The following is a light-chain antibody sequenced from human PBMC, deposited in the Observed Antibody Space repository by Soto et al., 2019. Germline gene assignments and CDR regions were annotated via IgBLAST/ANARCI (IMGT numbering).Light chain of an antibody. J-gene: IGKJ1*01. CDR3: QQLTDWPPQWT. CDR2: GAS. CDR1: QSVSSTY. V-gene: IGKV3D-20*02. Sequence: EIVLTQSPGTLSLSPGERATLSCRASQSVSSTYLAWYQQKPGQAPRLLIYGASSRATGIPDRFGGSGSGTDFTLTISSLEPEDFAVYYCQQLTDWPPQWTFGQGTKVDI.